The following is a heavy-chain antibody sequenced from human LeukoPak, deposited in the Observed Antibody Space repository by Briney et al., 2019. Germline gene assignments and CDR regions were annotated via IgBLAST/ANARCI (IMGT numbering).Heavy chain of an antibody. CDR2: ISAYNGYT. D-gene: IGHD5-12*01. J-gene: IGHJ4*02. CDR1: GYSFTSYG. V-gene: IGHV1-18*01. Sequence: ASVKVSCKASGYSFTSYGISWVRQAPGQGLEWMGWISAYNGYTNHAQKVQGRVTITADKSTSTAYMELSSLRSEDTAVYYCAREVPQYSGYEYYFDYWGQGTLVTVSS. CDR3: AREVPQYSGYEYYFDY.